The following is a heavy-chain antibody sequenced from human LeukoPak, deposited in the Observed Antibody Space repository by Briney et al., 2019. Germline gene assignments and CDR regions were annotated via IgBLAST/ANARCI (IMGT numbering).Heavy chain of an antibody. V-gene: IGHV4-38-2*02. J-gene: IGHJ6*03. CDR3: ARHFPAYYYYYYMDV. D-gene: IGHD3-3*02. CDR2: IYHSGST. CDR1: GYSISSGYY. Sequence: SETLSLTCTVSGYSISSGYYWGWIRQPPGKGLEWIGSIYHSGSTYYNPSLKSRVTISVDTSKNQFSLKLSSVTAADTAVYYCARHFPAYYYYYYMDVWGKGTTVTVSS.